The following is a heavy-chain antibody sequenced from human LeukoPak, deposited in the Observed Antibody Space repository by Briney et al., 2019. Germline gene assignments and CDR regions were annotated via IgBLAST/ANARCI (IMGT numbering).Heavy chain of an antibody. D-gene: IGHD6-25*01. Sequence: GGSLRLSCAASGFTFSSSWMSWLRQGPGEGLEWVANMNQDGSHKYYVDSVKGRFTVSRDNAKNSLYLQMNSLRAEDTAVYYCAPDLRGSASSLDDWGQGTLVTVSS. J-gene: IGHJ4*02. CDR3: APDLRGSASSLDD. CDR2: MNQDGSHK. V-gene: IGHV3-7*05. CDR1: GFTFSSSW.